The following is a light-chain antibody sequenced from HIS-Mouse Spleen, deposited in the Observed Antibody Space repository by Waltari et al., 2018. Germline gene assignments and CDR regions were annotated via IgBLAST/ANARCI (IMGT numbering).Light chain of an antibody. V-gene: IGKV1-13*02. Sequence: IQFTPFPSSRSASAGCRITITCRASQGISSALAWYQQKPGKAPKLLIYDAFSLESGVPSRFSASGSGTDFTLTISSLQPEDFATYYCQQFNSYPITFGQGTRLEIK. CDR2: DAF. CDR1: QGISSA. J-gene: IGKJ5*01. CDR3: QQFNSYPIT.